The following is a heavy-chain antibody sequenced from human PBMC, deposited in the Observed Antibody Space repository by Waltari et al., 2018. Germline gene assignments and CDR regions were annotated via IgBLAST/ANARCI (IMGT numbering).Heavy chain of an antibody. Sequence: QVQLQESGPGLVKPSQTLSLTCTVSGGSISSGGYYWSWIRQHPGKGREWIGYSYHSGTTYYKPSLKRRVTISVDRSKNQFSLKLSSVTAADTAVYYCARDPLYCSSTSCYAAYGMDVWGQGTTVTVSS. CDR1: GGSISSGGYY. CDR3: ARDPLYCSSTSCYAAYGMDV. D-gene: IGHD2-2*01. V-gene: IGHV4-31*03. J-gene: IGHJ6*02. CDR2: SYHSGTT.